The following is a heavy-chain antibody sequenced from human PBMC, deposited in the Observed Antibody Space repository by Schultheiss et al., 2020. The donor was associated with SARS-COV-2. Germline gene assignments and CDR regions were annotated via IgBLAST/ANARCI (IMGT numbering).Heavy chain of an antibody. CDR3: ARDLYSSSFYYMDV. V-gene: IGHV4-59*01. CDR2: INHSGST. D-gene: IGHD6-13*01. J-gene: IGHJ6*03. CDR1: GGSISSYY. Sequence: SETLSLTCTVSGGSISSYYWSWIRQPAGKGLEWIGEINHSGSTNYNPSLKSRVTISVDTSKNQFSLKLSSVTAADTAVYYCARDLYSSSFYYMDVWGKGTTVTVSS.